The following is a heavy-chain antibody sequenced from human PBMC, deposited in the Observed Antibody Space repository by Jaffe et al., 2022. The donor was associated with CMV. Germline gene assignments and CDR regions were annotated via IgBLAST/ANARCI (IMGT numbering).Heavy chain of an antibody. CDR2: ISRSGNNT. D-gene: IGHD5-12*01. V-gene: IGHV3-23*01. Sequence: EVQLLESGGGLVQPGGSLRLSCAASEVTFSSSAMNWVRQAPGRGLEWVSAISRSGNNTHYADSVQGRFTISRDNSKKILYLQMNSLRVEDTAVYYCAKDRYSGFDFAYYFYGMDVWGQGTTVTVS. J-gene: IGHJ6*02. CDR3: AKDRYSGFDFAYYFYGMDV. CDR1: EVTFSSSA.